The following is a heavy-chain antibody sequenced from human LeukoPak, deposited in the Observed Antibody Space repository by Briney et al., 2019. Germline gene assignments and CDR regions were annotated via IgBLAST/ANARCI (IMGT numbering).Heavy chain of an antibody. CDR2: IIPIFGTA. J-gene: IGHJ4*02. D-gene: IGHD2-2*02. CDR3: ARGTLLGYCSSTSCYTGLVY. V-gene: IGHV1-69*13. CDR1: GGTFSSYA. Sequence: SVKVSCKASGGTFSSYAISWVRQAPGQGLEWMGGIIPIFGTANYAQKFQGRVTITADESTSTAYMELSSLRSEDTAAYYRARGTLLGYCSSTSCYTGLVYWGQGTLVTVSS.